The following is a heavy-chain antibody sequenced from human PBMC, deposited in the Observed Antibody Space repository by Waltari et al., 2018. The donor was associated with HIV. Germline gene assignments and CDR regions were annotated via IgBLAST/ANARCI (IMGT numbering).Heavy chain of an antibody. Sequence: QVQLVESGGGVVQTGGSLRLFCAASGFTFSSCGMHWVRQAPGKGIEWLEFRRYEGRNKYWADSVKGRFTITRENSKNTLYPQMNGLGAEDTAGYYCARKHGDLSLSRGLFDYWGQGTLVTVSS. CDR1: GFTFSSCG. V-gene: IGHV3-30*02. D-gene: IGHD3-16*02. CDR2: RRYEGRNK. J-gene: IGHJ4*02. CDR3: ARKHGDLSLSRGLFDY.